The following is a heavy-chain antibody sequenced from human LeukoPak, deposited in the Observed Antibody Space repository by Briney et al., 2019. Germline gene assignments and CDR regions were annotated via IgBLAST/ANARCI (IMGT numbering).Heavy chain of an antibody. CDR2: ISSSSSYI. CDR3: ARVETYDFWSGNWFDP. V-gene: IGHV3-21*01. Sequence: PGGSLRLSCAASGFTFSSYSMNWVRQAPGKGLEWVSSISSSSSYIYYADSVKGRFTISRDNAKNSLYLQMNSLRAEDTAVCYCARVETYDFWSGNWFDPWGQGTLVTVSS. D-gene: IGHD3-3*01. CDR1: GFTFSSYS. J-gene: IGHJ5*02.